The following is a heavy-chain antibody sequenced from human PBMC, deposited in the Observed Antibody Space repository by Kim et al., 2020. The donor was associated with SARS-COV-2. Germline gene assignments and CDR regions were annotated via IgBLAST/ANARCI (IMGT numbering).Heavy chain of an antibody. V-gene: IGHV3-9*01. Sequence: ADTVKDRFTISRDNAKNSLYLQMNSLGAEDTALYYCAKESDSGSSGGFDYWGQGTLVTVSS. CDR3: AKESDSGSSGGFDY. D-gene: IGHD1-26*01. J-gene: IGHJ4*02.